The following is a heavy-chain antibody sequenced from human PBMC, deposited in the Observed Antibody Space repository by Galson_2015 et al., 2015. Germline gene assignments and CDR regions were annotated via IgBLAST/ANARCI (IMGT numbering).Heavy chain of an antibody. V-gene: IGHV2-70*01. CDR3: ARDRRDYGDYYGDYYYYYMDV. J-gene: IGHJ6*03. CDR1: GFSLSTSGMC. D-gene: IGHD4-17*01. CDR2: IDWDDDK. Sequence: PALVKPTQTLTLTCTFSGFSLSTSGMCVSWIRQPPGKALEWLALIDWDDDKYYSTSLKTRLTISKDTSKNQVVLTMTNMDPVDTATYYCARDRRDYGDYYGDYYYYYMDVWGKGTTVTVSS.